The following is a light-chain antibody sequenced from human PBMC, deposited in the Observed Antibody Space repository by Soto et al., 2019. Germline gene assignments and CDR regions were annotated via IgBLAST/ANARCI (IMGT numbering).Light chain of an antibody. V-gene: IGKV3-20*01. CDR1: QSVSSIY. J-gene: IGKJ2*01. CDR3: QQYSRSPQKMYT. CDR2: AAS. Sequence: EIVLTQSPGTLSLSPGERATLSCRASQSVSSIYLAWYQQKPGQAPRLVIYAASSRATGIPDRFSGSGSGTDFTLAISRVEREDFAVYYCQQYSRSPQKMYTFGQGTKLEIK.